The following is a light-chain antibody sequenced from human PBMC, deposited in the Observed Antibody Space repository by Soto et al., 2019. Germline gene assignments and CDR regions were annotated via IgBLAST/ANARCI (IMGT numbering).Light chain of an antibody. V-gene: IGKV1-39*01. J-gene: IGKJ2*01. CDR1: QSINNY. CDR3: QETYSTLGT. CDR2: AAS. Sequence: DIQMTQSPSSLSASVRDRVTITCRASQSINNYLNWYQQKPGKAPKVLIYAASSLESGVPSRFSGSGSETEFSLTISRLQPEDFATYYCQETYSTLGTFGQGTKLEIK.